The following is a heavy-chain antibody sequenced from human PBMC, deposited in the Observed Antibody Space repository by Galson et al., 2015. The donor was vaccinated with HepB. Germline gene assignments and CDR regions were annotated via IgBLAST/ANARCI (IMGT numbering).Heavy chain of an antibody. V-gene: IGHV3-30*04. CDR3: ARLGGNYDFWSGSYTWFDP. CDR1: GFTLSSYA. D-gene: IGHD3-3*01. J-gene: IGHJ5*02. CDR2: ISYDGSNK. Sequence: SLRLSCAASGFTLSSYAMHWVRQAPGKGLEWVAVISYDGSNKYYADSVKGRFTISRDNSKNTLYLQMNSLRAEDTAVYYCARLGGNYDFWSGSYTWFDPWGQGTLVTVSS.